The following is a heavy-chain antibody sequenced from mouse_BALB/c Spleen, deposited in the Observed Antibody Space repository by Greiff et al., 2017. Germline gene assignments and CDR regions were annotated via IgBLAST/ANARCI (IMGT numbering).Heavy chain of an antibody. CDR3: ARRHGYFDV. D-gene: IGHD3-1*01. CDR1: GYTFTSYW. V-gene: IGHV1-87*01. J-gene: IGHJ1*01. CDR2: IYPGDGDT. Sequence: QVHVKQSGAELARPGASVKLSCKASGYTFTSYWMQWVKQRPGQGLEWIGAIYPGDGDTRYTQKFKGKATLTADKSSSTAYMQLSSLASEDSAVYYCARRHGYFDVWGAGTTVTVSS.